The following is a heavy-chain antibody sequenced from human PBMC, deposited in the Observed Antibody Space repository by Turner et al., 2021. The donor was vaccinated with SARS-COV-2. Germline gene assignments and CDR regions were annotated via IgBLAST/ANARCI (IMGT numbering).Heavy chain of an antibody. CDR2: TVYRSKWYY. Sequence: QVQLQQSGPGLLKPSQTLSLTCAISGDSVSSNGVAWNWIRQSPSIGLEWLVRTVYRSKWYYDYAVSVRSRITVSPDTSKNRFSLQLNSVTTEDTAVYYCARGERNAFDTWGQGTLVTVSS. V-gene: IGHV6-1*01. J-gene: IGHJ3*02. CDR3: ARGERNAFDT. CDR1: GDSVSSNGVA.